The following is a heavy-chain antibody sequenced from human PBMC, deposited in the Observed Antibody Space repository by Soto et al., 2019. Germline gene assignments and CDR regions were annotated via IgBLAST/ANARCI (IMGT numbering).Heavy chain of an antibody. CDR1: GFTFSSYA. Sequence: PGGSLRLSCAASGFTFSSYAMSWVRQAPGKGLEWVSAISGSGGSTYYADSVKGRFTISRDNSKNTLYLQMNSLRAEDTAVYYCAKTVHIVVVIDIRGYVQHWGQGTLVTVSS. D-gene: IGHD2-21*01. J-gene: IGHJ1*01. CDR3: AKTVHIVVVIDIRGYVQH. V-gene: IGHV3-23*01. CDR2: ISGSGGST.